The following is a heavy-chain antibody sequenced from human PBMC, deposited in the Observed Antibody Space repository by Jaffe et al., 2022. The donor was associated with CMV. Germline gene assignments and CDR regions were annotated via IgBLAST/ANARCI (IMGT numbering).Heavy chain of an antibody. D-gene: IGHD3-10*01. V-gene: IGHV3-74*01. J-gene: IGHJ4*02. CDR1: GLTFSEASGLAFSRIW. CDR2: VSGDGSST. CDR3: VRVDLWFGEPDY. Sequence: EVPLVESGGGLVQPGGSLRLSCEASGLTFSEASGLAFSRIWMHWVRQAPGKGLVWVARVSGDGSSTSYADSVEGRFTISRDNARKSVHLQMNSLRVEDTAVYYCVRVDLWFGEPDYWGQGTLVTVSS.